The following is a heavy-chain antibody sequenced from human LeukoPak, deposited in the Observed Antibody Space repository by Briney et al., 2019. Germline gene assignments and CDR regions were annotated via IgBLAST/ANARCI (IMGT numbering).Heavy chain of an antibody. V-gene: IGHV4-34*01. D-gene: IGHD6-19*01. CDR1: GGSFSGYY. J-gene: IGHJ6*03. CDR2: INHSGST. CDR3: ARVGGSGWTGDYYYYMDV. Sequence: SETLSLTCAVYGGSFSGYYWSWIRQPPGKGLEWIGEINHSGSTNYNPSLKSRVTISVDTSKNQFSLKLSSVTAADTAVYYCARVGGSGWTGDYYYYMDVWGKGTTVTVSS.